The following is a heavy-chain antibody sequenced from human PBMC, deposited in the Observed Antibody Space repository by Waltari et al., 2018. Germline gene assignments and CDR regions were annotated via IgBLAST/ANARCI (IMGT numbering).Heavy chain of an antibody. CDR1: GFTFSSYW. V-gene: IGHV3-7*01. J-gene: IGHJ4*02. CDR3: ARSSSTEFDS. D-gene: IGHD2-2*01. CDR2: IRQDGSET. Sequence: ETHLVASGGGLVQPGGSLRLSCAASGFTFSSYWRTWVRQAPGKGLEWVANIRQDGSETYYVDSVKGRFTISRDNAKNSLYLQMNSLKADDTAVYYCARSSSTEFDSWGQGTLVTVSS.